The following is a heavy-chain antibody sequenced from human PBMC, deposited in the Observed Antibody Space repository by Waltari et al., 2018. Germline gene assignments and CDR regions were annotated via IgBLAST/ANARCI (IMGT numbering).Heavy chain of an antibody. CDR1: GYSPTASA. Sequence: QVQLVQSGAEVKKPGASVKVSCRVSGYSPTASALHWVRQAPGKGLEWLGGFDPEYGEAVYAQEFQGRVTMTEDTSKDTAYMELSSLTYEDTAVYYCTRDRVGYCSGGTCYSRWFDPWGQGTLVTVSS. J-gene: IGHJ5*02. D-gene: IGHD2-15*01. CDR2: FDPEYGEA. V-gene: IGHV1-24*01. CDR3: TRDRVGYCSGGTCYSRWFDP.